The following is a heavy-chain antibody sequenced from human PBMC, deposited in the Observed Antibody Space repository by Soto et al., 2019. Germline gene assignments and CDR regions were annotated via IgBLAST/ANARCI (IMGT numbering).Heavy chain of an antibody. D-gene: IGHD2-15*01. CDR2: ISWNSGSI. J-gene: IGHJ4*02. Sequence: GGSLRLSCAASGFTFDDYAMHWVRQAPGKGLEWVSGISWNSGSIGYADSVKGRFTISRDNAKNSLYLQMNSLRAEDTALYYCAKGGYCSGGSCVFDYWGQGTLVTVSS. CDR1: GFTFDDYA. V-gene: IGHV3-9*01. CDR3: AKGGYCSGGSCVFDY.